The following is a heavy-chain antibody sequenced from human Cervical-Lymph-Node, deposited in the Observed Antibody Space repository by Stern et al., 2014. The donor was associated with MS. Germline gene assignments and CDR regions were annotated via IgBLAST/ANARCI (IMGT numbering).Heavy chain of an antibody. CDR3: AREEVVVPGGLRY. J-gene: IGHJ4*02. CDR2: VYYTGST. D-gene: IGHD3-16*01. CDR1: GDSLNIYY. V-gene: IGHV4-59*01. Sequence: QVQLQESGPGLVKPSETLSLTCTVSGDSLNIYYWSWIRQSPGKGLEWIGHVYYTGSTNYNPSLKSRVTISLDKSKNQFSLKLISVTAADTAVYFCAREEVVVPGGLRYWGQGTLVTVSS.